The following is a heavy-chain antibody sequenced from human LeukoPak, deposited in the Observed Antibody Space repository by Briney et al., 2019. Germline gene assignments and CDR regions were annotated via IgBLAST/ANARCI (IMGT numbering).Heavy chain of an antibody. CDR1: GFTFSSFG. Sequence: GGSLRLSCAASGFTFSSFGMSWVRQAPGKGLEWVSAISSTVGTAYYADSVKGRFTISRDNSKNTLYLQMNSLRAEDTAIYSCAKNGDRGANCSGGTCYPYYYYNMDVWGKGTTVTISS. D-gene: IGHD2-15*01. CDR2: ISSTVGTA. CDR3: AKNGDRGANCSGGTCYPYYYYNMDV. J-gene: IGHJ6*03. V-gene: IGHV3-23*01.